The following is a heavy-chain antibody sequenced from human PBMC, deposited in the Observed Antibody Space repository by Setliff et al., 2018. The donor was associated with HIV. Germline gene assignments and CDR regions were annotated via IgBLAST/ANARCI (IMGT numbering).Heavy chain of an antibody. CDR2: IYTSGST. CDR3: ARDLPELTGRSFDP. V-gene: IGHV4-4*07. D-gene: IGHD7-27*01. J-gene: IGHJ5*02. CDR1: GGSISSDY. Sequence: PSETLSLTCTVSGGSISSDYWSWIRQPAGKGLEWIGRIYTSGSTNYNPSLKSRLSMSIDTSKNHFSLRLTSVTAADTAVYYCARDLPELTGRSFDPWGQGIQVTVSS.